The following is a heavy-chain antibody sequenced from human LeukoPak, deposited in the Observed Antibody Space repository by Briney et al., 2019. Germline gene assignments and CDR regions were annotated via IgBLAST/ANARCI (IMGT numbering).Heavy chain of an antibody. CDR2: IYYSGTTST. D-gene: IGHD3-16*02. CDR3: ARSDYIWGSYRY. V-gene: IGHV4-59*01. J-gene: IGHJ4*02. CDR1: GDPIGYFY. Sequence: SETLSLTCTVSGDPIGYFYWNWIRQPPGKALXXXXXIYYSGTTSTNYNPSLKSRVTMSVDRFNNHFSLRLSSVTAADTAIYYCARSDYIWGSYRYWGQGTLVTVSS.